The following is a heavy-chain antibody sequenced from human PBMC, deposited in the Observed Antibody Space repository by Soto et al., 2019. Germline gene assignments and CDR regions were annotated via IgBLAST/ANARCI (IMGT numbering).Heavy chain of an antibody. J-gene: IGHJ6*02. CDR2: IYSGGST. Sequence: GGSLRLSCAASGFTVSSNYMSWVRQAPGKGLEWVSVIYSGGSTYYADSVKGRFTISRDNSKNTLYLQMNSLRAEDTAVYYCAGGIMSTVTTTLGDYYYYYGMDVWGQGTTVTVSS. V-gene: IGHV3-53*01. CDR1: GFTVSSNY. CDR3: AGGIMSTVTTTLGDYYYYYGMDV. D-gene: IGHD4-4*01.